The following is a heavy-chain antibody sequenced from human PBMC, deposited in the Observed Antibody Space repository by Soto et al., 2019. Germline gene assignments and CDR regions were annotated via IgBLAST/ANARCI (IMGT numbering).Heavy chain of an antibody. Sequence: PGGSLRLSCAASGFTFSNAWMSWVRQAPGKGLEWVGRIKSKTDGGTTDYAAPVKGRFTISRDDPKNTLYLQMNSLKTEDTAVYYCTTDGWRGPPDLGYCSGGSCSSPLDEKFPAQDYFDYWGQGTLVTVSS. CDR2: IKSKTDGGTT. V-gene: IGHV3-15*01. D-gene: IGHD2-15*01. J-gene: IGHJ4*02. CDR3: TTDGWRGPPDLGYCSGGSCSSPLDEKFPAQDYFDY. CDR1: GFTFSNAW.